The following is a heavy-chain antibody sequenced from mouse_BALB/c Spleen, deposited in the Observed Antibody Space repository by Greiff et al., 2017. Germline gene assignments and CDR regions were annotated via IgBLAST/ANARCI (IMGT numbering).Heavy chain of an antibody. CDR2: ISYSGST. D-gene: IGHD2-3*01. J-gene: IGHJ4*01. Sequence: DVKLQQSGPGLVKPSQSLSLTCTVTGYSITSDYAWNWIRQFPGNKLGWMGYISYSGSTSYNPSLKSRITITRDKSKNQFFLQLNSVTTEDTATYCCASRWFQGAMDYWGQGTSVTVSS. V-gene: IGHV3-2*02. CDR3: ASRWFQGAMDY. CDR1: GYSITSDYA.